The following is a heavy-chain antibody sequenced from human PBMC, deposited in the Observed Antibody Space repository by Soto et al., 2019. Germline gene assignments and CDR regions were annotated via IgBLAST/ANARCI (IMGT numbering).Heavy chain of an antibody. CDR1: GYGFTTYG. J-gene: IGHJ4*02. CDR3: VRVVAIPGYPDN. D-gene: IGHD5-12*01. Sequence: ASVKVSCKCSGYGFTTYGITWVRQAPGQGLEWMAWISAHNGNTNYAQKLQGRVTVTRDTSTSTAYMELRSLRSDDTAVYYCVRVVAIPGYPDNWGQGTLVTVSS. V-gene: IGHV1-18*01. CDR2: ISAHNGNT.